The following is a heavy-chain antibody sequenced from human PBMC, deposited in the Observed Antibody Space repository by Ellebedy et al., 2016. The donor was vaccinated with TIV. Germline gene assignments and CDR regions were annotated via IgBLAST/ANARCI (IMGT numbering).Heavy chain of an antibody. Sequence: GGSLRLSXAASGFTFSSYAMSWVRQAPGKGLEWVSAISGSGGSTYYADSVKGRFTISRDNSKNTLYLQMNSLRAEDTAVYYCAKDPHCGGDCYWNYYYYGMDVWGQGTTVTVSS. D-gene: IGHD2-21*01. CDR3: AKDPHCGGDCYWNYYYYGMDV. CDR1: GFTFSSYA. CDR2: ISGSGGST. J-gene: IGHJ6*02. V-gene: IGHV3-23*01.